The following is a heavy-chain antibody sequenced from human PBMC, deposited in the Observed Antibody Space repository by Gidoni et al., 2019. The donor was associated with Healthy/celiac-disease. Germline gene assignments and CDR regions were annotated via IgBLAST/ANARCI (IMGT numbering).Heavy chain of an antibody. Sequence: EVQLVESGGGLVQPGGSLRLSCAASGFTFSSYWMSWVRQAPGKGLEWVSNIKQDGSEKYYVYSVKGRFTISSDNANTSLYLQMNSLRAEDTAVYYCARGAGSSWYRYYYGMDVWGQGTTVTVSS. V-gene: IGHV3-7*01. CDR3: ARGAGSSWYRYYYGMDV. CDR1: GFTFSSYW. CDR2: IKQDGSEK. D-gene: IGHD6-13*01. J-gene: IGHJ6*02.